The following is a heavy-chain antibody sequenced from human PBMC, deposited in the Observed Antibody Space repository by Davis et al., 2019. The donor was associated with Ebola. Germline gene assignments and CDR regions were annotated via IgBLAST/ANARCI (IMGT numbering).Heavy chain of an antibody. V-gene: IGHV3-23*01. CDR2: TTLSGGST. J-gene: IGHJ6*02. CDR3: ARGRPLDFFFGDYYGMDV. D-gene: IGHD3-16*01. Sequence: GESLKISCAASGFTFDFYAMSWVRQAPGKGLEWVSATTLSGGSTYYPDSVKGRFTISRDNSRNTLYLQMNRLRAGDTVVYYWARGRPLDFFFGDYYGMDVWGQGTTVTGSS. CDR1: GFTFDFYA.